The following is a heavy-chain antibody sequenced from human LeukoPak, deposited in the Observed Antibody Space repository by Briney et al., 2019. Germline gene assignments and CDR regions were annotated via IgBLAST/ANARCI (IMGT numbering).Heavy chain of an antibody. Sequence: TSETLSLTCTVSGASISSYFWSWIRQPPGNGLEWIGYIYDSGSTNYNPSLKSRVTISVDTSKNHFSLKLSSVTAADTAVYYSARQMYLGGMDVWGQGTTVTVSS. D-gene: IGHD2-8*01. CDR1: GASISSYF. CDR2: IYDSGST. J-gene: IGHJ6*02. CDR3: ARQMYLGGMDV. V-gene: IGHV4-59*08.